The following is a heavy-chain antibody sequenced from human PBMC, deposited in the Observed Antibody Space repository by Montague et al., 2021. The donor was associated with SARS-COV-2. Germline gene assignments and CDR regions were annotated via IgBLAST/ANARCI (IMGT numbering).Heavy chain of an antibody. V-gene: IGHV4-61*02. CDR3: ARAHSGSWANIDN. D-gene: IGHD5-12*01. CDR2: IYTSGTT. J-gene: IGHJ4*02. Sequence: TLSLTCTVSGGSISSGSYYWSWIRQPAGKGLEWIGRIYTSGTTDYSFSLKSRVTISVDTSKNQFSLKLTSVTAADTAVYYCARAHSGSWANIDNWGQGSLVTVSS. CDR1: GGSISSGSYY.